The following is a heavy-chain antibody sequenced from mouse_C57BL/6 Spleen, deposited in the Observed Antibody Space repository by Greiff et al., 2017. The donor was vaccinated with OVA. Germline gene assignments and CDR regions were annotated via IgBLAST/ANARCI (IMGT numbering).Heavy chain of an antibody. J-gene: IGHJ2*01. V-gene: IGHV1-82*01. CDR1: GYAFSSSW. CDR3: AQDYYGSSYGDY. D-gene: IGHD1-1*01. CDR2: IYPGDGDT. Sequence: VQLQQSGPELVKPGASVKISCKASGYAFSSSWMNWVKQRPGKGLEWIGRIYPGDGDTNYNGKFKGKATLTADKSSSTAYMQLSSLTSEDSAVYFCAQDYYGSSYGDYWGQGTTLTVSS.